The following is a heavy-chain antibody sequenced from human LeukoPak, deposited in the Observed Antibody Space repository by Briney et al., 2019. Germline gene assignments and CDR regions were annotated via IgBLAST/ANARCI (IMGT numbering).Heavy chain of an antibody. CDR2: INHSGST. Sequence: SETLSLTCAVYGGSFSGYYWSWIRQPPGKGLEWIGEINHSGSTNYNPSPKSRVTISVDTSKNQFSLKLSSVTAADTAVYYCARGDDFWSGYNWFDPWGQGTLVTVSS. D-gene: IGHD3-3*01. CDR1: GGSFSGYY. CDR3: ARGDDFWSGYNWFDP. V-gene: IGHV4-34*01. J-gene: IGHJ5*02.